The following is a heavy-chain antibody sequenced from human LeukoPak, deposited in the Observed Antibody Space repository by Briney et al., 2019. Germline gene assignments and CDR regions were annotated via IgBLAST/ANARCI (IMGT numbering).Heavy chain of an antibody. CDR1: GFTFSSYA. Sequence: PGGSLRLSCAASGFTFSSYAMSWVRQAPGKGLEWVSAISGSGGSTYYADSVKGRFPISRDNSKNTLFLQMNSLRAEDTAVYYCAKHVEDCSSTSCYGSPFDYWGQGALVTVSS. J-gene: IGHJ4*02. V-gene: IGHV3-23*01. CDR3: AKHVEDCSSTSCYGSPFDY. CDR2: ISGSGGST. D-gene: IGHD2-2*01.